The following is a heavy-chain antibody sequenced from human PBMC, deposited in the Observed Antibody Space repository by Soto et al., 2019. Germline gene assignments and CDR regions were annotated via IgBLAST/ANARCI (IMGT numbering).Heavy chain of an antibody. V-gene: IGHV3-15*01. D-gene: IGHD3-10*01. CDR2: IKSKTDGGTT. CDR3: TTRTTVSRNKYGSGSASIDY. J-gene: IGHJ4*02. CDR1: GFTFSNAW. Sequence: GSLRLSCAASGFTFSNAWMSWVRQAPGKGLEWVGRIKSKTDGGTTDYAAPVKGRFTISRDDSKNTLYLQMNSLKTEDTAVYYCTTRTTVSRNKYGSGSASIDYWGQGTLVTVSS.